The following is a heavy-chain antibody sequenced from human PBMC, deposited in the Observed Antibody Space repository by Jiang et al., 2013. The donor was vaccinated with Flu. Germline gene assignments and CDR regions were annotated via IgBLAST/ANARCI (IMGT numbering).Heavy chain of an antibody. CDR2: IYYSGST. D-gene: IGHD3-10*01. CDR3: ARAPVGRATMVRGVIGYYYGMDV. V-gene: IGHV4-59*01. J-gene: IGHJ6*02. Sequence: KPSETLSLTCALSAGPISSYYWSWIRQPPGKGLEWIGYIYYSGSTNYNPSLKSRVTISVDTSKNQFSLKLSSVTAADTAVYYCARAPVGRATMVRGVIGYYYGMDVWGQGTTVTVSS. CDR1: AGPISSYY.